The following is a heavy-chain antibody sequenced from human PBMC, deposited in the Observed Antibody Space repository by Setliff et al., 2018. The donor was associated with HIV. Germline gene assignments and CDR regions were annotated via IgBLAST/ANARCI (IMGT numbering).Heavy chain of an antibody. V-gene: IGHV4-59*01. Sequence: SETLSLTCTVSGGSISNYYWSWIRQPPGKGLEWIGYVYYNGGTQYNPSLKSRVTISADTSKNQFSLKLNSVTAADTAVYFCARARYGTSFDPWGQGTLVTVSS. CDR3: ARARYGTSFDP. J-gene: IGHJ5*02. D-gene: IGHD3-9*01. CDR1: GGSISNYY. CDR2: VYYNGGT.